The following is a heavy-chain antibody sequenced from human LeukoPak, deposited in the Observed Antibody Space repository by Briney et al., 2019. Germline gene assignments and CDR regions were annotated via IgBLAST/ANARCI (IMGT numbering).Heavy chain of an antibody. CDR2: VSGRDTGT. D-gene: IGHD3-9*01. Sequence: GGSLRLSCAASGFTFSNHAMSWVRQAPGKGLEWVSAVSGRDTGTYYTDSVKGRFTISRDNSKNTLYLQMNSLSAEDTAIYYCAKWGDYDVLTGYYDSDYWGQGTLVTVSS. CDR1: GFTFSNHA. V-gene: IGHV3-23*01. J-gene: IGHJ4*02. CDR3: AKWGDYDVLTGYYDSDY.